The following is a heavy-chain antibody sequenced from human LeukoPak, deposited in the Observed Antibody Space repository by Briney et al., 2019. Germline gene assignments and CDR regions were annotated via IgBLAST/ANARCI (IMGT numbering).Heavy chain of an antibody. D-gene: IGHD6-6*01. V-gene: IGHV1-69*13. Sequence: GASVKVSCKASGGTFSSYAISWVRQAPGQGLEWMGGIIPIFGTANYAQKFQGRVTITADESTSTAYMELSSVRSEDTAIYYCARTNSPGQLRSMDVWGKGTTVTVSS. CDR2: IIPIFGTA. CDR1: GGTFSSYA. CDR3: ARTNSPGQLRSMDV. J-gene: IGHJ6*03.